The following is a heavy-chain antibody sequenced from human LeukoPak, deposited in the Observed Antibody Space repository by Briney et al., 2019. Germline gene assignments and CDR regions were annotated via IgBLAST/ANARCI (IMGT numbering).Heavy chain of an antibody. D-gene: IGHD3-22*01. Sequence: SETLSLTCTVSGGSISSYYWSWIRQPPGKGLEWIGYIYYSGSTNYNPSLKSRVTISVDTSKNQLSLKLSSVTAADTAVYYCARDRNYDSSGYSPPYYYYYGMDVWGQGTTVTVSS. CDR2: IYYSGST. CDR1: GGSISSYY. V-gene: IGHV4-59*01. CDR3: ARDRNYDSSGYSPPYYYYYGMDV. J-gene: IGHJ6*02.